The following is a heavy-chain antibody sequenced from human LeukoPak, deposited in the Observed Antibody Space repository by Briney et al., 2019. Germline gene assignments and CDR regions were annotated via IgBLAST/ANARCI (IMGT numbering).Heavy chain of an antibody. CDR3: ARGPTGSWFAIYY. Sequence: PGGSLRLSCAASGFTFKTLWMSWVRQAPGRGLEWVANIKQEGGEKYYVDSVKGRFTISRDNARNSLYLQMNSLRAEDTAVYYCARGPTGSWFAIYYRGQGTPVTVSS. CDR2: IKQEGGEK. D-gene: IGHD6-13*01. J-gene: IGHJ1*01. V-gene: IGHV3-7*03. CDR1: GFTFKTLW.